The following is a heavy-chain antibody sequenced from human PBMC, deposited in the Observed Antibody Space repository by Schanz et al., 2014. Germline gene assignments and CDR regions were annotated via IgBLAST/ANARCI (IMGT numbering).Heavy chain of an antibody. V-gene: IGHV3-23*04. D-gene: IGHD3-22*01. J-gene: IGHJ4*02. CDR3: AKDISDTSGKDDY. Sequence: EVHLVESGGGLVQPGGSLRLSCATSGFSLDIFAVSWVRQAPGKGLEWVSSFNDGGVNKYYADSVKGRFTISSDNSKSTLYLQMSSLRAEDTAVYYCAKDISDTSGKDDYWGQGTLXTVSS. CDR2: FNDGGVNK. CDR1: GFSLDIFA.